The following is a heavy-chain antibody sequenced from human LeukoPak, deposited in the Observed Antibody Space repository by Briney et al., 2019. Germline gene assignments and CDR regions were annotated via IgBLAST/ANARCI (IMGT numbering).Heavy chain of an antibody. J-gene: IGHJ3*02. CDR3: AREGIAVAGHGGAFDI. V-gene: IGHV3-64*01. CDR2: ISSDGGST. CDR1: GFTFSSYA. D-gene: IGHD6-19*01. Sequence: GGSLRLSCAASGFTFSSYAMHWVRQAPGKGLEYVSAISSDGGSTYYANSVKGRFTISRDNSKNTLYLQMGSLRAEDMAVYYCAREGIAVAGHGGAFDIWGQGTMVTVSS.